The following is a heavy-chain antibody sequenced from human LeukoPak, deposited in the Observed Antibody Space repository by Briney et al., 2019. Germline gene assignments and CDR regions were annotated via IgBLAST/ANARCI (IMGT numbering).Heavy chain of an antibody. CDR3: ARAVGEYYDMLTGYYHHYWYFDL. D-gene: IGHD3-9*01. CDR1: GFTFSRYS. J-gene: IGHJ2*01. Sequence: GSLRLSCAASGFTFSRYSMNWVRPAPGKGLGWVSYISSSSSTIYYADSVKGRFTISRDNAKNSLYLQMNSLRDEETAVYYCARAVGEYYDMLTGYYHHYWYFDLWGRGTLVTVSS. CDR2: ISSSSSTI. V-gene: IGHV3-48*02.